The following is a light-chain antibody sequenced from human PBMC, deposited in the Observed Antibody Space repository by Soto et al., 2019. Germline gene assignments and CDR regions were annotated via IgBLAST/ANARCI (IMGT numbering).Light chain of an antibody. CDR3: QQYGTSPPVYA. CDR1: QSVSNTY. CDR2: GAS. J-gene: IGKJ2*01. Sequence: EIVLTQSPGTLSLSPGERASLSCRTSQSVSNTYLAWYQQKPGQAPRLLIYGASRRAAGIPDRFSGGGSGTDFTLTISRLEPEDFAVYYCQQYGTSPPVYAFGQGTKLEIK. V-gene: IGKV3-20*01.